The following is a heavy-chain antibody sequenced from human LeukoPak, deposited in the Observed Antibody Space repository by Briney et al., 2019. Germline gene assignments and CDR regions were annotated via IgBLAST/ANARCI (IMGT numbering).Heavy chain of an antibody. V-gene: IGHV3-53*01. D-gene: IGHD3-22*01. CDR1: GFTVSSNY. CDR2: IYSGGST. J-gene: IGHJ4*02. CDR3: ASTPTYYYDSSGYYIDY. Sequence: GGSLRLSCAASGFTVSSNYMSWVRQAPGKGLEWVSVIYSGGSTYYADSVKGRFNISRDNSKNTLYLQMNSLRAEDTAVYYCASTPTYYYDSSGYYIDYWGQGTLVTVSS.